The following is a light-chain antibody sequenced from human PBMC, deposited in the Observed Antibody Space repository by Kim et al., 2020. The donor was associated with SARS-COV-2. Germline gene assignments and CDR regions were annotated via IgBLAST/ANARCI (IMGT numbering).Light chain of an antibody. CDR2: GAS. CDR3: QQYENWPPVT. V-gene: IGKV3-15*01. CDR1: QGVSDN. J-gene: IGKJ4*01. Sequence: SPGERVTLSCRASQGVSDNLAWYQQKPGHAPRLLIYGASTRATGIPARFSGSGSGTEFTLDISSLQSEDLAVYYCQQYENWPPVTFGGGTKVDIK.